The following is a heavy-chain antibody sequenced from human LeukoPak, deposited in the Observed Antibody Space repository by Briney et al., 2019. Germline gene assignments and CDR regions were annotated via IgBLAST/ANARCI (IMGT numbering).Heavy chain of an antibody. J-gene: IGHJ6*03. CDR1: GGTFSSYA. Sequence: SVKVSCKASGGTFSSYAISWVRQAPGQGLEWMGGIIPIFGTANYAQKFQGRVTITADKSTSTAYMELSSLRSEDTAVYYCARTTHGDYDPEYYYYYMDVWGKGTTVTVSS. D-gene: IGHD4-17*01. CDR3: ARTTHGDYDPEYYYYYMDV. CDR2: IIPIFGTA. V-gene: IGHV1-69*06.